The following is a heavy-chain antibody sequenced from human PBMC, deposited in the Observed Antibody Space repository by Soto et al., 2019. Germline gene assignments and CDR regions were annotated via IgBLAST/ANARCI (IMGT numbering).Heavy chain of an antibody. Sequence: QPQLQESGPGLVKPSETLSLTCTVSGGSVSSCCNYWGWVRQPPGKGLEWIGSIHNSGSTSYNPSLTSRATISVDTPKNQFSLTLTSVTAADTAVYYCARGLSSPSATGIWGQGILVTVSS. CDR1: GGSVSSCCNY. V-gene: IGHV4-39*01. CDR3: ARGLSSPSATGI. J-gene: IGHJ4*02. D-gene: IGHD6-6*01. CDR2: IHNSGST.